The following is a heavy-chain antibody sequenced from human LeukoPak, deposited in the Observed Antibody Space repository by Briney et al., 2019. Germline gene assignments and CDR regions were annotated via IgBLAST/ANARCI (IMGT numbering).Heavy chain of an antibody. J-gene: IGHJ4*02. CDR2: IILMFGIA. CDR1: GDTFSSYT. V-gene: IGHV1-69*02. CDR3: ARGIDLYSSSPELGY. Sequence: SVKVSXKASGDTFSSYTISWVRQAPGQGLEWMGRIILMFGIANYAQKFQGRVTITADKSTSTAYMELSSLRSEDTAVYYCARGIDLYSSSPELGYWGQGTLVTVSS. D-gene: IGHD6-13*01.